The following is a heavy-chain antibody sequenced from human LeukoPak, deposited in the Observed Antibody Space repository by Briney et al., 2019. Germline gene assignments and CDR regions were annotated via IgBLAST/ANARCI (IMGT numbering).Heavy chain of an antibody. CDR2: ISSSGSII. Sequence: GGSLRLSCAASGFRFSTYSMNWIRQAPGKGLEWVSYISSSGSIIYYADSVKGRFTISRDNAKNSLFLQMNSLRAEDTAVYYCARGSSGYSDSEIDYWGQGTLVTVSS. CDR3: ARGSSGYSDSEIDY. D-gene: IGHD3-22*01. CDR1: GFRFSTYS. J-gene: IGHJ4*02. V-gene: IGHV3-48*04.